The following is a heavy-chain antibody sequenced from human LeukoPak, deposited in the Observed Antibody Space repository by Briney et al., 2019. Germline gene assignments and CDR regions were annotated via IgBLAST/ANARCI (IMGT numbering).Heavy chain of an antibody. V-gene: IGHV1-8*01. CDR3: ARGSWNLYYYGAGSPFMDV. CDR1: GYTFTSYD. CDR2: MNPNSGNT. J-gene: IGHJ6*02. D-gene: IGHD3-10*01. Sequence: ASVTVSCKASGYTFTSYDINWVRQAAGQGLEWMGWMNPNSGNTGYAQKFQGRVTMTRNTSISTAYMELSSLRSEGTAVYYCARGSWNLYYYGAGSPFMDVWGQGTTVTVSS.